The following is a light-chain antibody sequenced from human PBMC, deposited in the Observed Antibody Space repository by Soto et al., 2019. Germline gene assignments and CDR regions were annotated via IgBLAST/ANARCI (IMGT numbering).Light chain of an antibody. Sequence: EMVLTQARGTLSLSPGGRATLSCRASQSVSNNYLAWYQQKPGQAPRLLIYGASNRATGIPDRFSGSGSGTDFTLTISRLEPEDFAVYYCQQYGSSGTFGQGTKVDIK. CDR3: QQYGSSGT. CDR1: QSVSNNY. CDR2: GAS. J-gene: IGKJ1*01. V-gene: IGKV3-20*01.